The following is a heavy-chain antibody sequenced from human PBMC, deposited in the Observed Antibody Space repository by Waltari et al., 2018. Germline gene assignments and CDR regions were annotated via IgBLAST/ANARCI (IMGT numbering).Heavy chain of an antibody. CDR1: GGTFSSYA. J-gene: IGHJ4*02. CDR3: ARGVYYDFWSGYWYYFDY. CDR2: IIPIFGTA. Sequence: QVQLVQSGAEVKKPGSSVKVSCKASGGTFSSYAISWVRQAPGHGLEWMGGIIPIFGTANYAQKFQGRVTITTDESTSTAYMELSSLRSEDTAVYYCARGVYYDFWSGYWYYFDYWGQGTLVTVSS. D-gene: IGHD3-3*01. V-gene: IGHV1-69*05.